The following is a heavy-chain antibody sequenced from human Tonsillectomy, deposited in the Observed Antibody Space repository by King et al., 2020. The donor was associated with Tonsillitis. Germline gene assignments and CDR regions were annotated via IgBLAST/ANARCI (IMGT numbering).Heavy chain of an antibody. D-gene: IGHD3-9*01. Sequence: QLVQSGAEVKKPGASVKVSCKASGYTFTSYGISWVRQAPGKGLEWMGWISAYNGNTNYAQTLQGRVTMPTDTSTSTAYMELRSLRSDDTAGYYCARVTMSGGITIFYSTGNLDYWGQGTLVTVSS. CDR3: ARVTMSGGITIFYSTGNLDY. V-gene: IGHV1-18*01. CDR2: ISAYNGNT. J-gene: IGHJ4*02. CDR1: GYTFTSYG.